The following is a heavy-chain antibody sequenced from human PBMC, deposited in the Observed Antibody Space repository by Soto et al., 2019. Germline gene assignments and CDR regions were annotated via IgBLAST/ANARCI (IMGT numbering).Heavy chain of an antibody. D-gene: IGHD3-10*01. J-gene: IGHJ1*01. CDR1: GFSFGSYA. Sequence: GGSLRLSCAASGFSFGSYALSWVRQAPGKGPEWVSTISGSDGKTFYADSVKGRFSISGDTSQSTLYLQMNSLRADDTAMYYCARWSYPDYWGQGTRVTVSS. CDR3: ARWSYPDY. CDR2: ISGSDGKT. V-gene: IGHV3-23*01.